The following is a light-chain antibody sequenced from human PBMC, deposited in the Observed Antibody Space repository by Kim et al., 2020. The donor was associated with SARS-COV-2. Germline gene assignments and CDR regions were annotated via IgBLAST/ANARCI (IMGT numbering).Light chain of an antibody. Sequence: GQSITIACTGTSSDVGGYNYVTWYQQHPVKAPKLMIYDVSKRRSGVANRVSGSKSGNTAALTISVLQAEDEADYYCSSYTSSSTYVFGTETNVTVL. CDR2: DVS. J-gene: IGLJ1*01. CDR3: SSYTSSSTYV. CDR1: SSDVGGYNY. V-gene: IGLV2-14*04.